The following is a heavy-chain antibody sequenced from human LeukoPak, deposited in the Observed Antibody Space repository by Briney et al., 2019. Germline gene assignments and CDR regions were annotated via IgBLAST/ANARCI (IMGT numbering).Heavy chain of an antibody. D-gene: IGHD3-22*01. Sequence: GSLRLSCAASGFTFSSYGMHWVRQAPGKGLEWVAFIRYDGSNKYYADSVKGRFTISRDNSKNTLYLQMNSLRAEDTAVYYCAKDPSYDSSGYNDYWGQGTLVTVSS. V-gene: IGHV3-30*02. J-gene: IGHJ4*02. CDR2: IRYDGSNK. CDR3: AKDPSYDSSGYNDY. CDR1: GFTFSSYG.